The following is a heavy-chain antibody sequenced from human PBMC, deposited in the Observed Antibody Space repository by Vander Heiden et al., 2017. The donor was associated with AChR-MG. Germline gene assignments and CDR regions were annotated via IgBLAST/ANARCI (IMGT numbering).Heavy chain of an antibody. Sequence: EVQLVESGGGLVQPGGSLRLSCAASGFTFSSYWMSWVRQAPGKGLEWVANIKQDGSEKYYVDSVKGRFTISRDNAKNSLYLQMNSLRAEDTAVYYCARDSDRYVTPMYWFDPWGEGTLVAVSS. CDR1: GFTFSSYW. V-gene: IGHV3-7*03. J-gene: IGHJ5*02. CDR2: IKQDGSEK. CDR3: ARDSDRYVTPMYWFDP. D-gene: IGHD3-10*02.